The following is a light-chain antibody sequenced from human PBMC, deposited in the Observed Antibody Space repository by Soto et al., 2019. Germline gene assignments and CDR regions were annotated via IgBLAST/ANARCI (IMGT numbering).Light chain of an antibody. J-gene: IGKJ1*01. CDR1: RSISDW. CDR2: DAS. V-gene: IGKV1-5*01. Sequence: DIQMTQSPSSLFPSVGDRVTITCRASRSISDWLAWYQQKPGKAPELLIFDASNLKSGVSSRFSGSGSGTEFTLTISRLQPDDVATYYCLQYSSHSWTLGQGTKVDIK. CDR3: LQYSSHSWT.